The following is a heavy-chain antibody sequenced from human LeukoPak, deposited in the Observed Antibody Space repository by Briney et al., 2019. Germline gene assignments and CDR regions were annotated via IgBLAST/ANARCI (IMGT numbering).Heavy chain of an antibody. CDR3: ARRVSYGDFDY. CDR1: GYTFTSYD. J-gene: IGHJ4*02. V-gene: IGHV1-8*01. D-gene: IGHD4-17*01. CDR2: MNPNSGNT. Sequence: ASVKVSCKASGYTFTSYDVNWVRQATGQGLEWMGWMNPNSGNTGYAQKFQGRVTITRNTSISTAYMQLSSLSSEDTAVYYCARRVSYGDFDYWGQGTLVTVSS.